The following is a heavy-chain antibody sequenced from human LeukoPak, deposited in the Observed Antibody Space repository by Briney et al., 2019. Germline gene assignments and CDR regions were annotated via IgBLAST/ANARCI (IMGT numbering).Heavy chain of an antibody. Sequence: SGGSLRLSCAASGFTFSSYWMNWARQAPGKGLEWVASINHNGNVNYYVDSVKGRFTISRDNAKNSLYLQMNSLRDEDTAVYYCASSGSYRFDYWGQGTLVTVSS. CDR3: ASSGSYRFDY. CDR2: INHNGNVN. CDR1: GFTFSSYW. D-gene: IGHD1-26*01. V-gene: IGHV3-7*01. J-gene: IGHJ4*02.